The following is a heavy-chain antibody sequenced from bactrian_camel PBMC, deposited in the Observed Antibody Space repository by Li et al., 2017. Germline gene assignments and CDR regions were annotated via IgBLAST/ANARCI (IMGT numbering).Heavy chain of an antibody. Sequence: VQLVESGGGSVQAGGSLRLSCEVSGITEGTNCIGWFRQDPGKEREGVAAIMILGATTYYADSVKGRFTISQDKAKNTAYLQMNSLQPEDTAMYYCAAVRCTLSTGLRISNYYAWGQGTQVTVS. V-gene: IGHV3S40*01. CDR3: AAVRCTLSTGLRISNYYA. CDR2: IMILGATT. J-gene: IGHJ6*01. D-gene: IGHD1*01. CDR1: GITEGTNC.